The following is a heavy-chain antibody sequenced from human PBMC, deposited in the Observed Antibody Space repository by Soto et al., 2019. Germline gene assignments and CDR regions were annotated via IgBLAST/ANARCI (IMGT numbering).Heavy chain of an antibody. D-gene: IGHD3-22*01. CDR3: ARQIYDSDTGPNFQYYFDS. CDR2: IDPSDSYT. CDR1: GYTFTTYY. Sequence: GESLKISCAASGYTFTTYYITWARQLPGKGLEWVGRIDPSDSYTTYSPSFQGHVTISATKSITTVFLQWSSLRASDTAMYYCARQIYDSDTGPNFQYYFDSWGQGTPVTVSS. J-gene: IGHJ4*02. V-gene: IGHV5-10-1*01.